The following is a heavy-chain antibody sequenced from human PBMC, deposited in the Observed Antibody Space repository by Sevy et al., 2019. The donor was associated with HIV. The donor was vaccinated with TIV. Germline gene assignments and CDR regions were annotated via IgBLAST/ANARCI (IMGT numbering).Heavy chain of an antibody. D-gene: IGHD4-17*01. J-gene: IGHJ4*02. V-gene: IGHV3-30*18. CDR3: AKDLFGDYCLCSVDY. CDR1: GFSFSRYG. Sequence: GGSLRLSCAASGFSFSRYGIHWVRQAPGRGLEWVAVISHDGGTQYYADSVKGRFTVSRDNSKYTAYLEMDSLSTEDTVVYFCAKDLFGDYCLCSVDYWGQGALVTVSS. CDR2: ISHDGGTQ.